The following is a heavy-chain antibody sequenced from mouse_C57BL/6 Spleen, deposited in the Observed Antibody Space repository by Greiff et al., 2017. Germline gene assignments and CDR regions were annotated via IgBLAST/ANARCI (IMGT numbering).Heavy chain of an antibody. CDR1: GYSITSGYY. V-gene: IGHV3-6*01. J-gene: IGHJ2*01. CDR2: ISYDGSN. Sequence: EVKLQESGPGLVKPSQSLSLTCSVTGYSITSGYYWNWIRQFPGNKLEWMGYISYDGSNNYNPSLKNRISITRDTSKNQFFLKLNSVTTEDTATYYCAREDYAFDYWGQGTTLTVSS. D-gene: IGHD2-4*01. CDR3: AREDYAFDY.